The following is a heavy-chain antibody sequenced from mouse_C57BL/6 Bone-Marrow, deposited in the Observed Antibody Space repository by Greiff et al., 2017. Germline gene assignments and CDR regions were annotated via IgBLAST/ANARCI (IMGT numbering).Heavy chain of an antibody. V-gene: IGHV2-9*02. CDR1: GFSLTSYG. Sequence: VKLLESGPGLVAPSQRLSITCTVSGFSLTSYGVHWVRQPPGKGLEWLGVIWAGGSTNYNSALMSRLSISKDNSKSQVFLKMNSLQTDDTAMYYCARERYDPYFDYWGQGTTLTVSS. D-gene: IGHD2-14*01. CDR3: ARERYDPYFDY. J-gene: IGHJ2*01. CDR2: IWAGGST.